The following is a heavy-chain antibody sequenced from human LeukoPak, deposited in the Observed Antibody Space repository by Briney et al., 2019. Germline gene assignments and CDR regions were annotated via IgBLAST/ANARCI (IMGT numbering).Heavy chain of an antibody. CDR2: ISLAGQT. V-gene: IGHV4/OR15-8*02. D-gene: IGHD1-26*01. J-gene: IGHJ4*02. CDR3: SRESGPFCPFGY. Sequence: SETLSLTCGVSGGSISVTNWWSWVRQPPGQGLEWIGEISLAGQTNYNPSLNGRVTMSLDKSSNQLSLHLTSVTAADTATYYCSRESGPFCPFGYWGQGTLVIVSS. CDR1: GGSISVTNW.